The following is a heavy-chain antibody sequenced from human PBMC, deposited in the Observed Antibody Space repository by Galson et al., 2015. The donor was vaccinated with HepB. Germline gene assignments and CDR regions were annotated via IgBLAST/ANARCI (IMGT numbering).Heavy chain of an antibody. CDR3: ARIREYRAENSNYYYEGFDS. V-gene: IGHV2-70*01. CDR2: NDWDDDK. J-gene: IGHJ4*02. Sequence: PALVKPTQTLTLTCTFSGFSLSTSGMCVSWIRQPPGKALEWLALNDWDDDKYYNTSLKTRLTISKDTSKNQVVLTMTNLDPVDTATYYCARIREYRAENSNYYYEGFDSWGQGTLVTVSS. D-gene: IGHD3-22*01. CDR1: GFSLSTSGMC.